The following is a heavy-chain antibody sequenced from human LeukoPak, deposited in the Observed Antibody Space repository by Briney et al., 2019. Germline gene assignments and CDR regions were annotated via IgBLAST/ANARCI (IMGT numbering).Heavy chain of an antibody. V-gene: IGHV3-21*01. CDR2: ISSSSSNI. J-gene: IGHJ4*02. CDR1: GFTFSSYS. CDR3: VRAVEYYYDSSGYAVDY. D-gene: IGHD3-22*01. Sequence: GGSLRLSCAASGFTFSSYSMNWVRQAPGKGLAWVSSISSSSSNIYYADSVTGRFTISRDNAKNSLYLQMNSLRAEDTAVYYCVRAVEYYYDSSGYAVDYWGQGTLVTVSS.